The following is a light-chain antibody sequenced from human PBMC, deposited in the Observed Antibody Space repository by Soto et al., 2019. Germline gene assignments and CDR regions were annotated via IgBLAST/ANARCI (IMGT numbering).Light chain of an antibody. J-gene: IGLJ2*01. Sequence: QSALTQPRSVSGSPGQSVTISCTGTSNDVGGYNYVSWYQQHPGKAPKLMIYDVSKRPSGVPDRFSGSKSGNTASLTISGLQAEDETDYYCCSYAGSGTFAVFGGGTQLTVL. CDR3: CSYAGSGTFAV. V-gene: IGLV2-11*01. CDR1: SNDVGGYNY. CDR2: DVS.